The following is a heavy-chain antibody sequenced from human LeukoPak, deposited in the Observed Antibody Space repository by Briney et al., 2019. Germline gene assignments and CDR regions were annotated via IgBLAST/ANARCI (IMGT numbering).Heavy chain of an antibody. CDR1: GYTFTGYY. D-gene: IGHD6-13*01. CDR2: INPNSGGT. Sequence: ASVKVSCKASGYTFTGYYMHWVRQAAGQGLEWIGWINPNSGGTNYAQKFQGRVTMTKETSISTAYMELSRLRADNTAFYYSARATPVAAAGRWFAPWSQGTLATVHS. V-gene: IGHV1-2*02. J-gene: IGHJ5*02. CDR3: ARATPVAAAGRWFAP.